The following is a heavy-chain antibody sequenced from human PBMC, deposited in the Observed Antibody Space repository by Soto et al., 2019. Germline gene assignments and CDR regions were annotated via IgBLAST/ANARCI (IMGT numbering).Heavy chain of an antibody. CDR3: ARDRVVGAPIFDY. J-gene: IGHJ4*02. CDR2: IIPIFGTA. CDR1: GGTFSSYA. D-gene: IGHD1-26*01. V-gene: IGHV1-69*13. Sequence: ASVKVSCKASGGTFSSYAISWVRQAPGQGLEWMGGIIPIFGTANYAQKFQGRVTITADESTSTAYMELSSLRSEDTAVYYGARDRVVGAPIFDYWGQGTLVTVSA.